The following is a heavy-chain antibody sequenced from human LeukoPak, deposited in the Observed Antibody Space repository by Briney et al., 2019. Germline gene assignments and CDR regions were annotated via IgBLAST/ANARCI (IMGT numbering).Heavy chain of an antibody. CDR2: IVASSGST. V-gene: IGHV3-23*01. Sequence: GGSLRLSCAASGFTFSSYSMNWVRQAPGKGLEWVSLIVASSGSTFYADSVKGRFTISRDSSKNTLYLQMNSLRAEDMAVYHCAKGAYDYIEMGYFDYWGQGTLVTVSS. CDR1: GFTFSSYS. J-gene: IGHJ4*02. CDR3: AKGAYDYIEMGYFDY. D-gene: IGHD5-12*01.